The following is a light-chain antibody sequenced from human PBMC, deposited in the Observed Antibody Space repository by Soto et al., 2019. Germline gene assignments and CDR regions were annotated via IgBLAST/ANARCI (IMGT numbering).Light chain of an antibody. J-gene: IGKJ1*01. CDR3: QQYNNWPRT. Sequence: EIVRTQSPATLSLSPGARSTLSCRARQSVNSNLAWYQQNAGQAPRLLIYGTSTRATGIPARFSGSGSGTAFTLTLSSLQFEDFAVYYCQQYNNWPRTFGQGTQVEIK. CDR2: GTS. V-gene: IGKV3-15*01. CDR1: QSVNSN.